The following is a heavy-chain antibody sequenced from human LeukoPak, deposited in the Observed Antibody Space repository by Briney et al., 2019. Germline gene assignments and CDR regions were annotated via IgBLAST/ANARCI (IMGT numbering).Heavy chain of an antibody. V-gene: IGHV3-33*01. CDR2: IWYDESNK. CDR1: GFTFSNYG. J-gene: IGHJ4*02. Sequence: GRSLRLSCAASGFTFSNYGRHWVRQAPGKGLEWVAVIWYDESNKYYADSVKGRFTISRDNSKNTLYLKMNSLRAEDTAVYYCARDSSSGVRYFDYWGQGTLVTVSS. D-gene: IGHD6-25*01. CDR3: ARDSSSGVRYFDY.